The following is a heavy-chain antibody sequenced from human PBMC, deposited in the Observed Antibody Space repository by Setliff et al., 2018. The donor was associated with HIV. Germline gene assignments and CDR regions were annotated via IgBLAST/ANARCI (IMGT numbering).Heavy chain of an antibody. J-gene: IGHJ4*02. CDR2: IYTSGST. V-gene: IGHV4-61*02. CDR1: GGSTSSGSYY. Sequence: PSETLSRTCTVSGGSTSSGSYYWSWIRQPAGKGLEWIGRIYTSGSTNYNPSLKSRVTISADTSKNQFSLKLSSVTAADTAVYYCARGKISPRGVVLIDYWGQGTLVTVSS. CDR3: ARGKISPRGVVLIDY. D-gene: IGHD3-22*01.